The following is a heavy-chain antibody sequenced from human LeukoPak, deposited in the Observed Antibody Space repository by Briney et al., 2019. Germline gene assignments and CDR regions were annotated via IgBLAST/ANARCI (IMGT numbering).Heavy chain of an antibody. Sequence: PSETLSLTCAVYGGSFSGYYWSWIRQPPGKGLEWIGEINHSGSTNYNPSLKSRVTISVDTSKNQFSLKLSSVTAADTAVYYCARGPMYDFWSGYPSGEFDPWGQGTLVTVSS. CDR3: ARGPMYDFWSGYPSGEFDP. V-gene: IGHV4-34*01. D-gene: IGHD3-3*01. J-gene: IGHJ5*02. CDR2: INHSGST. CDR1: GGSFSGYY.